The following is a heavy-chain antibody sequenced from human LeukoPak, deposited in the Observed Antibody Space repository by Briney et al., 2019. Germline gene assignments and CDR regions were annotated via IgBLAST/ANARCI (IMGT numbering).Heavy chain of an antibody. D-gene: IGHD3-16*01. CDR2: IKQDGSEQ. Sequence: PGGSLRLSCAVSGFTFSRYYMSWVRQAPGKGLEWVANIKQDGSEQYYVDSVKGRFTMSRDNAKNSLYLQMNSLRVEDTAVYYCARAGGSWGQGTLVTVSS. CDR1: GFTFSRYY. J-gene: IGHJ5*02. CDR3: ARAGGS. V-gene: IGHV3-7*01.